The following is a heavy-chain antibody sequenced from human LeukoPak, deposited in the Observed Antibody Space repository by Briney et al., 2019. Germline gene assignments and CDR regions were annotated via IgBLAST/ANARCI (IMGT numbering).Heavy chain of an antibody. CDR2: IIPILGIA. J-gene: IGHJ4*02. CDR3: AALTERSVEMATIDPFDY. Sequence: SVKVSCKASGGTFSSYAISWVRQAPGRGLEWMGRIIPILGIANYARKFQGRVTITADKSTSTAYMELSSLRSEDTAVYYCAALTERSVEMATIDPFDYWGQGTLVTVSS. V-gene: IGHV1-69*04. CDR1: GGTFSSYA. D-gene: IGHD5-24*01.